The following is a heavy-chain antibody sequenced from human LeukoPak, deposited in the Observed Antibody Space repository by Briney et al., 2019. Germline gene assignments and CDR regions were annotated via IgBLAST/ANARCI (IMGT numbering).Heavy chain of an antibody. D-gene: IGHD2-15*01. CDR2: ISSSGSTI. J-gene: IGHJ3*02. CDR3: ARELGYCSGGSCFLGAFDI. Sequence: GGSLRLSCAASGFTFSSYAMHWVRQAPGKGLEWVSYISSSGSTIYYADSVKGRFTISRDNAKNSLYLQMNSLRAEDTAVYYCARELGYCSGGSCFLGAFDIWGQGTMVTVSS. V-gene: IGHV3-48*04. CDR1: GFTFSSYA.